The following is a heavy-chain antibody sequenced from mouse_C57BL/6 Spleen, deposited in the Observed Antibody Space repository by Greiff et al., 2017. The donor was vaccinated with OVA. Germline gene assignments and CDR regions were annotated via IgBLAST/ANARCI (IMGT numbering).Heavy chain of an antibody. CDR2: ISYSGST. J-gene: IGHJ3*01. V-gene: IGHV3-1*01. D-gene: IGHD2-4*01. CDR1: GYSITSGYD. CDR3: AREGDYGRFAY. Sequence: VQLKESGPGMVKPSQSLSLTCTVTGYSITSGYDWHWIRHFPGNKLEWMGYISYSGSTNYNPSLKSRISITHDTSKNHFFLKLNSVTTEDTATYYCAREGDYGRFAYWGQGTLVTVSA.